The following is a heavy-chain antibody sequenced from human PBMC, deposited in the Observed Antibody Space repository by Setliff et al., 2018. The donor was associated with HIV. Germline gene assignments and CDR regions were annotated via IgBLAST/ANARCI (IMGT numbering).Heavy chain of an antibody. CDR2: INAGNGNT. CDR1: GYTFTSYA. CDR3: TRIRAMVRGVTSYDAFDI. V-gene: IGHV1-3*01. Sequence: ASVKVSCKASGYTFTSYAMHWVRQAPGQRLEWMGWINAGNGNTKYSQKFQGRVTITRDTSASTAYMELSSLRFDDTAVYYCTRIRAMVRGVTSYDAFDIWGQGTKVTVSS. D-gene: IGHD3-10*01. J-gene: IGHJ3*02.